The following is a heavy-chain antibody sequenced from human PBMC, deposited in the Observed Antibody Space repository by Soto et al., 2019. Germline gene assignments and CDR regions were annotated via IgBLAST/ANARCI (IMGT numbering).Heavy chain of an antibody. Sequence: QVQLVESGGGVAKPGRSLSLSCAASGFTLVSYGLHWFRQAPGKGLEWWPVISSDGKNKNYADSVKGRFTISRDNFKNTLYLQMSSLRADDTAVYYCAKDLLPNTVTTCGSWGQGTLVTVSS. J-gene: IGHJ5*02. CDR2: ISSDGKNK. CDR3: AKDLLPNTVTTCGS. D-gene: IGHD4-17*01. CDR1: GFTLVSYG. V-gene: IGHV3-30*18.